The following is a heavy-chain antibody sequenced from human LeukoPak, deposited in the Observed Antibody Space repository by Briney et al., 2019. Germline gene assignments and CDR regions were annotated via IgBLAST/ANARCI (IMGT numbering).Heavy chain of an antibody. J-gene: IGHJ3*02. D-gene: IGHD6-25*01. Sequence: ETLSLTCTVSGGSISSSSYYWGWIRQPPGKGLEWVANIRQDGSEKHYLDSVKGRITISRDNAKNSLYLQMNSLRAEDTAVYYCARWGSELPDDAFDIWGQGTMVTVSS. V-gene: IGHV3-7*01. CDR2: IRQDGSEK. CDR1: GGSISSSSYY. CDR3: ARWGSELPDDAFDI.